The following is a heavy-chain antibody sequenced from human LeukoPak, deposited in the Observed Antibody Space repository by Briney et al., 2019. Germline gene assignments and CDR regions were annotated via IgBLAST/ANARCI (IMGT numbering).Heavy chain of an antibody. CDR3: ARPKIAVLGALDI. J-gene: IGHJ3*02. Sequence: GESLKISCKGSGYSFTSYWIGWVRQMPGKGLEWMGIVYPGDSDTRYSPSFQGQVTISADKSISTAYLQWSSLKASDTAMYYCARPKIAVLGALDIWGQGTMVTVSS. D-gene: IGHD6-19*01. CDR2: VYPGDSDT. CDR1: GYSFTSYW. V-gene: IGHV5-51*01.